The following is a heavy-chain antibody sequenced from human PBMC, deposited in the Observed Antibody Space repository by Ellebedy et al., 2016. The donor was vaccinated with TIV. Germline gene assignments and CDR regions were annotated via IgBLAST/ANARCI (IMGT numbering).Heavy chain of an antibody. CDR3: TRGVVVTTSYSQY. Sequence: GGSLRLSCTASGFTFSTYWMTWVRQAPGKGLEWVANINQDGSGKYYVDSVRGRFTISRDNSNNTLYLHMNSLRAEDTALYYCTRGVVVTTSYSQYWGQGTLVTVSS. D-gene: IGHD2-21*02. CDR1: GFTFSTYW. J-gene: IGHJ1*01. V-gene: IGHV3-7*01. CDR2: INQDGSGK.